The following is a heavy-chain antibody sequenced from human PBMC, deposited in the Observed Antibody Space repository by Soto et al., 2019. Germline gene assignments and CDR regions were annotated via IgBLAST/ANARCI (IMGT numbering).Heavy chain of an antibody. CDR2: ISTYNGNT. D-gene: IGHD3-3*01. V-gene: IGHV1-18*04. J-gene: IGHJ4*02. Sequence: ASVKVSCKASGYTFTSYGVSWVRQAPGQGLEWMGWISTYNGNTNYAQKFQGRVTMTTDTSTSTAYMELRSLTSDDTAVYYCARDRGTYYDFWSGYTQVYFFDYWGQGTQVTVYS. CDR1: GYTFTSYG. CDR3: ARDRGTYYDFWSGYTQVYFFDY.